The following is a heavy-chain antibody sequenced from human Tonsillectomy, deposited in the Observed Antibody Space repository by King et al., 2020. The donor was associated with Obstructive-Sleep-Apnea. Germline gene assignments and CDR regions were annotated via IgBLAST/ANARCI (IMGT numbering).Heavy chain of an antibody. D-gene: IGHD2-21*02. Sequence: VQLVESGGGLVQPGRSLRLSCAASGFTFDDYAMHWVRQAPGKGLEWVSSISWNSGGIGYADSVKGRFTISRDNAKNSLYLQMNSLRTEDTALYYCATLVDCGGDCTPFDYWGQGTLVTVSS. V-gene: IGHV3-9*01. J-gene: IGHJ4*02. CDR3: ATLVDCGGDCTPFDY. CDR2: ISWNSGGI. CDR1: GFTFDDYA.